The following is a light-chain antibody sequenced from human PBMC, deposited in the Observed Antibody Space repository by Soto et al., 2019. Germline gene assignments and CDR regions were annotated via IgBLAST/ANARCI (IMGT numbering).Light chain of an antibody. V-gene: IGLV8-61*01. Sequence: QTVVTQEPSFSVSPGGTVTLTCGLSSGSVSTSYYPSWYQQTPGQPPRTLIYGTNSRSSGVPDRFSGSILGNKAALTITAAQADDESDYYCVLYMGSGISVFGGGTKLTVL. CDR2: GTN. CDR1: SGSVSTSYY. J-gene: IGLJ3*02. CDR3: VLYMGSGISV.